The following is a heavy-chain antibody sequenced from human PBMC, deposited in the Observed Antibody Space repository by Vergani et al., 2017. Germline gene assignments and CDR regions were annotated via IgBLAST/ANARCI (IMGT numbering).Heavy chain of an antibody. J-gene: IGHJ3*01. CDR2: ISGNNDDV. V-gene: IGHV3-21*01. CDR1: GFTFTDYG. Sequence: EVQLVESGGGLEQPGRSLRLSCRASGFTFTDYGISWVRQAPGKGLEWVSSISGNNDDVYYADSVKGRFTISRDNAKNSLYLDMSSLRAEDTAVYYCVRDVRVSRTWGQGTLVAVSS. CDR3: VRDVRVSRT.